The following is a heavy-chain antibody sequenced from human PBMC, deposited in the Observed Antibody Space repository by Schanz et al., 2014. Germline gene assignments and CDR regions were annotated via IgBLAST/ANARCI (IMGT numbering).Heavy chain of an antibody. CDR1: GFTFSSYA. J-gene: IGHJ6*02. CDR3: AKGMGYCSGGTCYDYYYYGLDV. V-gene: IGHV3-21*04. Sequence: EVQLLESGGGLVQPGGSLRLSCAASGFTFSSYAMSWVRQAPGKGLEWVSSISSSGSYIYYADSVKGRFSISRDNAKNSLFLQMNRLRAEDTAVFYCAKGMGYCSGGTCYDYYYYGLDVWGQGTTVTVSS. CDR2: ISSSGSYI. D-gene: IGHD2-15*01.